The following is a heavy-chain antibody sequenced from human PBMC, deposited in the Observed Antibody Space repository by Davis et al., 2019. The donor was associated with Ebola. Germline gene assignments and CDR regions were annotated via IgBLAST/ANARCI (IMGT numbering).Heavy chain of an antibody. J-gene: IGHJ3*02. Sequence: GESLKISCAASGFTFSSYAMHWVRQAPGKGLEWVAVISYDGSNKYYADSVKGRFTISRDNSKNTLYLQMNSLRAEDTAVYYCARGDYYDSSGYPHGAFDIWGQGTMVTVSS. V-gene: IGHV3-30-3*01. D-gene: IGHD3-22*01. CDR3: ARGDYYDSSGYPHGAFDI. CDR2: ISYDGSNK. CDR1: GFTFSSYA.